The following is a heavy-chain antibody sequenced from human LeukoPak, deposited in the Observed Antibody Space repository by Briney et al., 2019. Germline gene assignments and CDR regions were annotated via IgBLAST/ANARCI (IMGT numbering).Heavy chain of an antibody. J-gene: IGHJ4*02. CDR1: GASISAYY. V-gene: IGHV4-59*01. D-gene: IGHD1-26*01. CDR2: SYSGGNG. Sequence: SETLSLTCTVSGASISAYYWSWIRQPPGKGLEWIAYSYSGGNGTYNPSLKSPVTISIATSENQFSLRLTSVTAADTAIYFCAYSRRGGGYYMNAFAVWGQGALVTISS. CDR3: AYSRRGGGYYMNAFAV.